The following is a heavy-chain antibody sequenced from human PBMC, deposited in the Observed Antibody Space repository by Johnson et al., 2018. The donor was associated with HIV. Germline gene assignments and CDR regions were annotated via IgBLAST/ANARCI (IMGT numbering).Heavy chain of an antibody. CDR3: ARGVGGAGDDGIDI. J-gene: IGHJ3*02. D-gene: IGHD6-19*01. Sequence: MLLVESGGGVVRPGGSLRLSCAASGFSFDDYGMSWVRQAPGKGLEWVAGINWNGGSTGYADSVKGRFTISRDNAKNSLYLQMNSLRAEDTALYYCARGVGGAGDDGIDIWGQGTMVTVSS. V-gene: IGHV3-20*04. CDR1: GFSFDDYG. CDR2: INWNGGST.